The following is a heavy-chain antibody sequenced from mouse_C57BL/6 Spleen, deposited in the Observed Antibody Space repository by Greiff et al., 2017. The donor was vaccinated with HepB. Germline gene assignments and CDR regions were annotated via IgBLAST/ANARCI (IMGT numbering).Heavy chain of an antibody. Sequence: QVHVKQSGPGLVQPSQSLSITCTVSGFSLTSYGVHWVRQSPGKGLEWLGVIWRGGSTDYNAAFMSRLSITKDNSKSQVFFKMNSLQADDTAIYYCAKEDYDYDGRGYYAMDYWGQGTSVTVSS. J-gene: IGHJ4*01. CDR3: AKEDYDYDGRGYYAMDY. CDR2: IWRGGST. CDR1: GFSLTSYG. D-gene: IGHD2-4*01. V-gene: IGHV2-5*01.